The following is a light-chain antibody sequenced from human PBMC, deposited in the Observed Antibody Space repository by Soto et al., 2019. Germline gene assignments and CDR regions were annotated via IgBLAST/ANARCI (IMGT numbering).Light chain of an antibody. Sequence: DIHMNLSPSSLSVSVGDRVTITCRTSQNINAWLAWYQQRPGQAPKLLIYDASTVQSGVPSRFSGSGSGTEFTLTISSLQPDDSATYYCQHYSLYSPWTFGQGTKVDIK. CDR2: DAS. CDR3: QHYSLYSPWT. V-gene: IGKV1-5*01. CDR1: QNINAW. J-gene: IGKJ1*01.